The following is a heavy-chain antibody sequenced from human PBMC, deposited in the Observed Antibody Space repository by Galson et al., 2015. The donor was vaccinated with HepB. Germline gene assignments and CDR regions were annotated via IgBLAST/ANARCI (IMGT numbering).Heavy chain of an antibody. Sequence: SLRLSCAASGFTFSSYAMSWVRQAPGKGLEWVSAISGSGGSTYYADSVKGRFTISRDNSKNTLYLQMNSLRAEDTAVYYCAKDGRVRGYCGGDCFHQHWGQGTLVTVSS. CDR3: AKDGRVRGYCGGDCFHQH. D-gene: IGHD2-21*02. CDR1: GFTFSSYA. V-gene: IGHV3-23*01. CDR2: ISGSGGST. J-gene: IGHJ1*01.